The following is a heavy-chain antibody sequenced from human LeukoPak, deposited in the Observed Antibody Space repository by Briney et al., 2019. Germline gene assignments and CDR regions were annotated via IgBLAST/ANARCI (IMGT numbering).Heavy chain of an antibody. CDR1: GYSISIGYY. D-gene: IGHD3-10*01. CDR3: ARVLDYYGSGSYGGDY. J-gene: IGHJ4*02. V-gene: IGHV4-38-2*02. CDR2: IYYSGST. Sequence: SETLSLTCTVSGYSISIGYYWGWIRQPPGKGLEWIGSIYYSGSTFYNLSLKSRVTMSVDMSKNQFSLKLSSVTAADTAVYYCARVLDYYGSGSYGGDYWGQGTLVTVSS.